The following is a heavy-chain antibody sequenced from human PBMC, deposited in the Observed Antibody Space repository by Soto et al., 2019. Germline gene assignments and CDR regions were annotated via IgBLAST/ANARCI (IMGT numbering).Heavy chain of an antibody. V-gene: IGHV1-2*04. J-gene: IGHJ5*02. D-gene: IGHD6-6*01. CDR2: INPNSGGT. Sequence: ASVKVSCKASGYTFTGYYMHWVRQAPGQGLEWMGWINPNSGGTNYAQKFQGWVTMTRDTSISTAYMELSRLRSDDTAVYYCAREGGSSSDWFDPWGQGTLVTVSS. CDR1: GYTFTGYY. CDR3: AREGGSSSDWFDP.